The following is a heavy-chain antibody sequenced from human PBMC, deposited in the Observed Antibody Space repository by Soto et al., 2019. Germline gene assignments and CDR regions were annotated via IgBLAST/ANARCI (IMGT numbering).Heavy chain of an antibody. Sequence: ETLSLTCSVSGGSINSYWWSWIRQPAGKGLEWIGRVYSTGTADYNPSLNSRATMSVETSKNQFSLKLTSVTAADTAVYYCARDIGSYAYGEGYWGQGIQVTVSS. D-gene: IGHD3-10*01. J-gene: IGHJ4*02. CDR1: GGSINSYW. CDR3: ARDIGSYAYGEGY. CDR2: VYSTGTA. V-gene: IGHV4-4*07.